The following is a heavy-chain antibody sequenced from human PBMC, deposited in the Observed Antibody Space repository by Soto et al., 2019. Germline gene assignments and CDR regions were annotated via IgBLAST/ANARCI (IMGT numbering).Heavy chain of an antibody. V-gene: IGHV1-46*03. CDR1: GYTFTSHS. J-gene: IGHJ4*02. CDR3: ARDGSYCSGGTCYSLVY. D-gene: IGHD2-15*01. CDR2: INASSGST. Sequence: QVQLVQSGAEVKKPGASVKVSCKASGYTFTSHSMHWVRQAPGQGLEWMGIINASSGSTRYAQKFQGRLTLTSDTSTSTVYMELSSLRSEDTAVYYCARDGSYCSGGTCYSLVYWGQGTLVTVSS.